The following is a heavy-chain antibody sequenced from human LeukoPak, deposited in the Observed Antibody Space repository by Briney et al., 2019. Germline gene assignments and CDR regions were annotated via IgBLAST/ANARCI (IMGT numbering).Heavy chain of an antibody. J-gene: IGHJ4*02. CDR2: IYFSGNS. CDR3: ASSTYYYDSSGYYPFDY. D-gene: IGHD3-22*01. CDR1: GGSIGSFY. V-gene: IGHV4-59*01. Sequence: SETLSLTCTVSGGSIGSFYWSWIRQPPGKGLEWIGYIYFSGNSNYNPSLKSRVTISVDASKNQFSLKLTSVTAADTAVYWCASSTYYYDSSGYYPFDYWGQGTLVTVSS.